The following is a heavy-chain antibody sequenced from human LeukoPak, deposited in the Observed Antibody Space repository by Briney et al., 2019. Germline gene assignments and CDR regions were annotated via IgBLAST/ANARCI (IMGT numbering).Heavy chain of an antibody. Sequence: PSETLSLTCAVSGGSISSSNWWSWIRQPPGKGLEWIGRIYTSGSTNYNPSLKSRVTMSVDTSKNQFSLKLSSVTAADTAVYYCARDPEGSSGWYGFDPWGQGTLVTVSS. J-gene: IGHJ5*02. CDR1: GGSISSSNW. CDR3: ARDPEGSSGWYGFDP. CDR2: IYTSGST. V-gene: IGHV4-4*02. D-gene: IGHD6-19*01.